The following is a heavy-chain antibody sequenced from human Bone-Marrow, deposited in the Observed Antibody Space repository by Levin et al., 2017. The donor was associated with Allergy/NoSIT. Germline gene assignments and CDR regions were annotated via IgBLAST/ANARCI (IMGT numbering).Heavy chain of an antibody. J-gene: IGHJ1*01. CDR3: AGRFEKGHYSGWTENFQH. V-gene: IGHV1-2*03. D-gene: IGHD6-19*01. CDR1: GYTFTDYY. CDR2: INPKSGDT. Sequence: LGASVKVSCKASGYTFTDYYMHWVRQAPGQGLEWMGWINPKSGDTKYGPKFEGRVTMTRDTSSSTFYMDLSSLRSDDTGVYYCAGRFEKGHYSGWTENFQHWGQGTLMIVSS.